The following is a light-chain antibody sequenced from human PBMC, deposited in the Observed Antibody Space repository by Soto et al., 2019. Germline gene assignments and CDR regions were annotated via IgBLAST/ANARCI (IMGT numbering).Light chain of an antibody. V-gene: IGLV2-23*02. CDR3: CSYAGSSTPYV. CDR1: SSDVGSYNL. J-gene: IGLJ1*01. CDR2: EVS. Sequence: QSALTQPASVSGSPGQSITTSCTGTSSDVGSYNLVSWYQQHPGKAPKLMIYEVSKRPSGVSNRFSGSKSGNTASLTISGLQAEDEADYYCCSYAGSSTPYVFGTGPRSPS.